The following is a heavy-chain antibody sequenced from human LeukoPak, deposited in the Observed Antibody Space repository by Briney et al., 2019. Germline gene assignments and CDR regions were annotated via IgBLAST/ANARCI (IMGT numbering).Heavy chain of an antibody. CDR3: ARGGGWLEGPFDY. CDR2: IYYSGST. D-gene: IGHD5-12*01. Sequence: SETLSLTCTVSGGSISSYYWSWIRQPPGKGLEWIGYIYYSGSTNYNPSLKSRVTISVDTSKNQLYLKLRSVTAADTAVYYCARGGGWLEGPFDYCGQGTQVTISS. CDR1: GGSISSYY. V-gene: IGHV4-59*01. J-gene: IGHJ4*02.